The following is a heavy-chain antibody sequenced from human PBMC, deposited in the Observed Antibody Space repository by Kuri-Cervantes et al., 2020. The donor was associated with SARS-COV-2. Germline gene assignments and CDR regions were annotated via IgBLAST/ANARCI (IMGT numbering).Heavy chain of an antibody. D-gene: IGHD5-24*01. CDR2: INAGNGNT. J-gene: IGHJ4*02. CDR1: GYTFTSYA. CDR3: GRVDMSTDSDY. Sequence: ASVKVSCKASGYTFTSYAMHWVRQAPGQRLEWMGWINAGNGNTKYSQKFQGRVTITRDTSTSTAYMELRSLRSDDTAVYYCGRVDMSTDSDYWGQGTLVTVSS. V-gene: IGHV1-3*01.